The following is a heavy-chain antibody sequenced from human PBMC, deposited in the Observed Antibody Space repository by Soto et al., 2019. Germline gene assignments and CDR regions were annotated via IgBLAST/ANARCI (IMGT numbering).Heavy chain of an antibody. CDR3: TWQSRWNHDVFDV. J-gene: IGHJ3*01. D-gene: IGHD6-13*01. CDR1: GLRFSDAW. Sequence: EVHLVESGGGLVKPGGSLRLSCVVSGLRFSDAWGIWVRQVPGKGLEWVGRIKNKPEGEAADYAAPVKGRLSISRDDSENTVYLQMNGLKTEDTAMYYCTWQSRWNHDVFDVWGQGTMVTVSS. V-gene: IGHV3-15*07. CDR2: IKNKPEGEAA.